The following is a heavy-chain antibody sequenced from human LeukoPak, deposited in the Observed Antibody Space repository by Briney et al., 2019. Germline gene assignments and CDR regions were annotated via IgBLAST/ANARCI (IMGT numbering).Heavy chain of an antibody. J-gene: IGHJ6*02. Sequence: SVKVSCKASGGTFSSYAISWVRQAPGQGLEWMGGIIPIFGTANYAQKFQGRVTITADESTSTAYMELSSLRSEDTAVYYCAREKVSDFWSGYSMDVWGQGTTVTVSS. D-gene: IGHD3-3*01. CDR2: IIPIFGTA. CDR3: AREKVSDFWSGYSMDV. V-gene: IGHV1-69*13. CDR1: GGTFSSYA.